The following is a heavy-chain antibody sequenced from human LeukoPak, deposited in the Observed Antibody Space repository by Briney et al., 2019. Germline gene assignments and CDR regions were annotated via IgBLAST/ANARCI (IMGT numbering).Heavy chain of an antibody. V-gene: IGHV3-30*18. D-gene: IGHD1-26*01. J-gene: IGHJ3*02. CDR1: GFTFSSYG. CDR3: AKVWWELRLFDAFDI. CDR2: ISYDGSNK. Sequence: PGGSLRLSCAASGFTFSSYGMHWVRQAPGKGLEWVAVISYDGSNKYYADSVKGRFTISRDNSKNTLYLQMNSLRAEDTAVYYCAKVWWELRLFDAFDIWGQGTMVTVSS.